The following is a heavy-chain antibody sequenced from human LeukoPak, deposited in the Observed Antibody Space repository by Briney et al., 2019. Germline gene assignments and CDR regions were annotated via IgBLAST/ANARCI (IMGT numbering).Heavy chain of an antibody. J-gene: IGHJ3*02. D-gene: IGHD2-15*01. V-gene: IGHV3-23*01. CDR1: GFTFRRYD. CDR3: ALYCSGGSCYSMGGAFDI. Sequence: PGGSLRLSCAASGFTFRRYDMSWVRQAPGKGLEWVSAISGNGDSTYYVDSVKGRFTISRDNSKNTLYLQMNSLRAEDTAVYYCALYCSGGSCYSMGGAFDIWGQGTVVTVSS. CDR2: ISGNGDST.